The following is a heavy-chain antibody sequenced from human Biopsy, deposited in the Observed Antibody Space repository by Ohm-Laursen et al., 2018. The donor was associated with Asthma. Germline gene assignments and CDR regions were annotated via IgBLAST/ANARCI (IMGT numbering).Heavy chain of an antibody. D-gene: IGHD2-21*02. CDR1: AFSLSRYI. J-gene: IGHJ6*02. CDR2: ISFDGSNK. CDR3: ASYEVVTAILPMDV. V-gene: IGHV3-30*03. Sequence: SLRLSCAASAFSLSRYIMHWVRQAPGKGMEWEAVISFDGSNKYYGDSVKGRFTIARDNSKNTVYLQMNSLRAEDTAVYYCASYEVVTAILPMDVWGQGTPVPVSS.